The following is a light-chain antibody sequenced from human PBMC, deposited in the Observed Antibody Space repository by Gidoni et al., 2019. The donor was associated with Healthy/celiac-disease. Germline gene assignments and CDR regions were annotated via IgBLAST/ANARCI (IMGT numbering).Light chain of an antibody. CDR3: QSYDSSLSGSKV. J-gene: IGLJ2*01. CDR2: GNS. CDR1: SSNIGAGYD. Sequence: QSVLTQPPSVSGAPGQRVTISCTGSSSNIGAGYDVHWYQRLPVTAPKLLIYGNSNRPSGVPDRFSGSKSGTSASLAITGLQAEDEADYYCQSYDSSLSGSKVFGGGTKLTVL. V-gene: IGLV1-40*01.